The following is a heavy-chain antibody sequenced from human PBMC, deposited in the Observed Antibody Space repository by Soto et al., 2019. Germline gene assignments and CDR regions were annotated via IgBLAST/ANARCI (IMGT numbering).Heavy chain of an antibody. V-gene: IGHV4-34*01. D-gene: IGHD3-3*01. CDR2: INHSGIT. CDR1: GGSFSGYY. CDR3: AGGSSAFLI. J-gene: IGHJ3*01. Sequence: QVQLQQWGAGLLKPSETLSLTCAVYGGSFSGYYWRCIRQPPGKGLEWIGEINHSGITNYNPSLTRRVPRSVDTAKSQFSLTLRSVTAAGTALYFFAGGSSAFLIWGQGAMVTVSS.